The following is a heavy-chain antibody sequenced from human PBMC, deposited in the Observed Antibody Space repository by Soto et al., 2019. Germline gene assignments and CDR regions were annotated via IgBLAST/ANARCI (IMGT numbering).Heavy chain of an antibody. V-gene: IGHV3-23*01. CDR2: ISGSGGST. CDR3: AANRGYNYYYGMDV. D-gene: IGHD3-22*01. Sequence: GGSLRLSCAASGFTFSSYAMSWVRQAPGKGLEWVSAISGSGGSTYYADSVKGRFTISRDNSKNTLYLQMNSLRAEDMAVYYCAANRGYNYYYGMDVWGQGTTVTVSS. CDR1: GFTFSSYA. J-gene: IGHJ6*02.